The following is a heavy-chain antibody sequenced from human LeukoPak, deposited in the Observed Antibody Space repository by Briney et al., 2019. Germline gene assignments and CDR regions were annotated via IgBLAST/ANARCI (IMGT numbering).Heavy chain of an antibody. V-gene: IGHV7-4-1*02. CDR1: GYTFNTYG. CDR3: ARDLHAYYDYVWGSYRPPSY. Sequence: EASVKVSCKASGYTFNTYGITWVRQAPGQGLEWMGWINTNTENPTYAQGFRGRFVFSLDTSFSTAYLQISSLKAEDTAVYYCARDLHAYYDYVWGSYRPPSYWGQGTLVTVSS. J-gene: IGHJ4*02. D-gene: IGHD3-16*02. CDR2: INTNTENP.